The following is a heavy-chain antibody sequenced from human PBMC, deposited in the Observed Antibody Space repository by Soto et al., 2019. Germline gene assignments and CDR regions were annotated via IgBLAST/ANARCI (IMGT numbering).Heavy chain of an antibody. J-gene: IGHJ6*02. V-gene: IGHV1-18*01. CDR2: ISAYNGNT. Sequence: QVQLVQSGAEGKKPGASVKVSCKASGYTFTSYGISWVRQAPGQGLEWMGWISAYNGNTNYAQKLQARVTMTTDTTTSTAYMELRSLRSDDTAVYYCARDLAYGGNWNGMDVWGQGTTVTVSS. CDR1: GYTFTSYG. CDR3: ARDLAYGGNWNGMDV. D-gene: IGHD2-15*01.